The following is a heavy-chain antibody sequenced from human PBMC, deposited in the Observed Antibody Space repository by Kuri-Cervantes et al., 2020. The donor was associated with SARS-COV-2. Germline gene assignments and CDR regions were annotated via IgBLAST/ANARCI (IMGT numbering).Heavy chain of an antibody. CDR2: IYHSGST. D-gene: IGHD3-10*01. J-gene: IGHJ5*02. CDR1: GYSISSGYY. CDR3: ARARGAFSHPFDP. Sequence: SETLSLTCTVSGYSISSGYYWGWIRQPPGKGLEWIGSIYHSGSTYYNPSLKSRVTISVDTSKNQFSLKLSSVTAADTAVYYCARARGAFSHPFDPWGQGTLVTVSS. V-gene: IGHV4-38-2*02.